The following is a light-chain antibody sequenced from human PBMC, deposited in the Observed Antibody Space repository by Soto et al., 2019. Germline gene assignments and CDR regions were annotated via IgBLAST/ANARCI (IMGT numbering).Light chain of an antibody. CDR3: QQFNSYPVT. CDR1: QDIRGA. J-gene: IGKJ5*01. Sequence: AIQVTQSPSSLSASVGDRVTITCLASQDIRGALAWYQQKPGKPPKLLIYDVSTLENGVPSRFSGDSSGTQVTLAISGLQPEDFGTYYCQQFNSYPVTFGHGTRLDIK. CDR2: DVS. V-gene: IGKV1-13*02.